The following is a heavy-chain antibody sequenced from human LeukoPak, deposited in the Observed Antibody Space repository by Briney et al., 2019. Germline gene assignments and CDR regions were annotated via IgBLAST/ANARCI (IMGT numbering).Heavy chain of an antibody. V-gene: IGHV3-23*01. J-gene: IGHJ4*02. D-gene: IGHD1-26*01. Sequence: PGGSLRLSCAASGFTFNTYGMSWVRQAPGKGLEWVSAISGSGGSTYYADSVKGRFTISRDNSKNTLYLQMNSLRAEDTAVYYCAKGGNGGVGATIYFDYWGQGTLVTVSS. CDR1: GFTFNTYG. CDR2: ISGSGGST. CDR3: AKGGNGGVGATIYFDY.